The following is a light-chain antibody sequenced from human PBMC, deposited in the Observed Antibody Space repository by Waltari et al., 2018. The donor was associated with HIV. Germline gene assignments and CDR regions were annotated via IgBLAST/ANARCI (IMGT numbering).Light chain of an antibody. CDR2: QDR. CDR3: QAWGNNTVV. J-gene: IGLJ2*01. V-gene: IGLV3-1*01. CDR1: NLSNNY. Sequence: SYDLTQAPSLSVSPGQAAKILCSGFNLSNNYVSWYQQKPGQSPLLLIFQDRKRSSGSPERLSGSSSGNTATLTVSGTQSGDEADYFCQAWGNNTVVFGGGTKLTVL.